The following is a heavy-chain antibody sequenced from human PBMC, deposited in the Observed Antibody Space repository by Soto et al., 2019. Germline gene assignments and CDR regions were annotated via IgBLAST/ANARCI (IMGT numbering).Heavy chain of an antibody. V-gene: IGHV3-33*01. Sequence: PGGSLRLSCAASGFTFSSYGMHWVRQAPGKGLEWVAVIWYDGSNKYYADSVKGRFTISRDNSKNTLYLQMSSLRAEDTAVYYCARDYGGNSNYYYYGMDVWGQGTTVTVSS. J-gene: IGHJ6*02. CDR3: ARDYGGNSNYYYYGMDV. CDR2: IWYDGSNK. D-gene: IGHD4-17*01. CDR1: GFTFSSYG.